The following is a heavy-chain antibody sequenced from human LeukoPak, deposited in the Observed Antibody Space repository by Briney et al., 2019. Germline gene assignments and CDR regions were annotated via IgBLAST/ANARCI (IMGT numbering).Heavy chain of an antibody. Sequence: GGSLRLSCAASGITFRNYGMHWVRQAPGKGLEWVAVIWYDGSNKDYAGSVKGRFTVSRDNSRNTLFLQMNSLRVEDTAVYYCATDRATQYFDYWGQGTLVSVPS. J-gene: IGHJ4*02. CDR2: IWYDGSNK. D-gene: IGHD2-15*01. V-gene: IGHV3-33*01. CDR1: GITFRNYG. CDR3: ATDRATQYFDY.